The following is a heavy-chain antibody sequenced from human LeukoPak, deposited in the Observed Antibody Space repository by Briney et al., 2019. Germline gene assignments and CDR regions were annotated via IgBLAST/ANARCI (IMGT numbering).Heavy chain of an antibody. D-gene: IGHD3-9*01. V-gene: IGHV1-3*01. CDR2: INAGNGNT. CDR3: ARDYWPYYDILTGYFWFDP. J-gene: IGHJ5*02. Sequence: ASVKVSCKASGYTFTSYAMHWVRQAPGQRLEWMGWINAGNGNTKYSQKFQGRVTITRDTSASTAYMELSSLRSEDTAVCYCARDYWPYYDILTGYFWFDPWGQGTLVTVSS. CDR1: GYTFTSYA.